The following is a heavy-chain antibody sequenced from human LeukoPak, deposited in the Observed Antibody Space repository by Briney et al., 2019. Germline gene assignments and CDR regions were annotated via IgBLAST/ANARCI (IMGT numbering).Heavy chain of an antibody. J-gene: IGHJ3*02. Sequence: SETLSLTCAVYGGSFSGYYWSWIRQPAGKGLEWIGRIYTSGSTNYNPSLKSRVTMSVDTSKNQFSLKLSSVTAADTAVYYCARTYDSSGYNDAFDIWGQGTMVTVSS. CDR1: GGSFSGYY. V-gene: IGHV4-59*10. CDR3: ARTYDSSGYNDAFDI. CDR2: IYTSGST. D-gene: IGHD3-22*01.